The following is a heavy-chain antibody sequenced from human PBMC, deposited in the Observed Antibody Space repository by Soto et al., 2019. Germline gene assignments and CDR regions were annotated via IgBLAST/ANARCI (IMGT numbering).Heavy chain of an antibody. CDR2: ISYDGSNK. Sequence: QVQLVESGGGVVQPGRSLRLSCADSGFTFSTYGIHWVRQAPGKGLEWVAVISYDGSNKYDVDSVKGRFTISKDNSKSTLYLQMNNLRAENTAVYYWAKDQEGVATISNYYSGMDVWGQGSTVTVSS. D-gene: IGHD5-12*01. J-gene: IGHJ6*02. CDR1: GFTFSTYG. CDR3: AKDQEGVATISNYYSGMDV. V-gene: IGHV3-30*18.